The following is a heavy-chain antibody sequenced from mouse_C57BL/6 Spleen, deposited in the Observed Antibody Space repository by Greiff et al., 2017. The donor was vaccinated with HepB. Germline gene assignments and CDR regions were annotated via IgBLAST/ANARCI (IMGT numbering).Heavy chain of an antibody. Sequence: EVKLMESGEGLVKPGGSLKLSCAASGFTFSSYAMSWVRQTPEKRLGWVAYISSGGDYIYYADTVKGRFTISRDNARNTLYLQMSSLKSEDTAMYYCTRDENYYGSSPYCAMDYWGQGTSVTVSS. CDR1: GFTFSSYA. J-gene: IGHJ4*01. D-gene: IGHD1-1*01. CDR2: ISSGGDYI. V-gene: IGHV5-9-1*02. CDR3: TRDENYYGSSPYCAMDY.